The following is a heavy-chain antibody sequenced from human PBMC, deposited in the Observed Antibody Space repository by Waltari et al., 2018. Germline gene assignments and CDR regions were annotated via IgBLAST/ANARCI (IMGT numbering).Heavy chain of an antibody. Sequence: QLQLQESGPGLVKPSETLSLTCTVSGGSISSSSYYWGWIRQPPGKGLEWIGSIYYSGSTYYNPSLKSRVTISVDTSKNQFSLKLSSVTAADTAVYYCARGFYDFWSLRGWFDPWGQGTLVTVSS. J-gene: IGHJ5*02. CDR1: GGSISSSSYY. D-gene: IGHD3-3*01. V-gene: IGHV4-39*07. CDR3: ARGFYDFWSLRGWFDP. CDR2: IYYSGST.